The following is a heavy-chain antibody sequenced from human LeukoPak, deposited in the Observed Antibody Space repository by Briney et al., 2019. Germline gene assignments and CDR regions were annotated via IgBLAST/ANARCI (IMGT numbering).Heavy chain of an antibody. CDR1: GFTFSSDG. CDR2: ISYDGSNK. V-gene: IGHV3-30*03. Sequence: GGSLRLSCAASGFTFSSDGMSWVRQAPGKGLEWVAVISYDGSNKYYADSVKGRFTISRDNSKNTLYLQMNSLRAEDTAVYYCAWICTSAVCSLDYWGQGTLVTVSS. CDR3: AWICTSAVCSLDY. D-gene: IGHD1-26*01. J-gene: IGHJ4*02.